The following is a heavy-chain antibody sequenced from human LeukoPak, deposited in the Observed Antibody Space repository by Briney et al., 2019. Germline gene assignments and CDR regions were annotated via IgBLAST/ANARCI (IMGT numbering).Heavy chain of an antibody. V-gene: IGHV3-74*01. Sequence: PGGSLRLSRAASGFTFSTYWMHWARQAPGKGLVWVSRIDTDGSSTTYADSVKGRFTISRDNAKNTLYLQMNSLRAEDTAVYYCARVGGSSDFDYWGQGTLVTVSS. J-gene: IGHJ4*02. D-gene: IGHD3-10*01. CDR1: GFTFSTYW. CDR3: ARVGGSSDFDY. CDR2: IDTDGSST.